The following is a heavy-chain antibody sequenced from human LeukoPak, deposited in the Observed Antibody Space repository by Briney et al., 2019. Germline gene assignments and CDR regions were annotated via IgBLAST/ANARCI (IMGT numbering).Heavy chain of an antibody. CDR3: AKGTSDATRYYYYMDV. CDR2: ISWDGGST. V-gene: IGHV3-43*01. CDR1: GFTVSSNY. Sequence: PGGSLRLSCAASGFTVSSNYMSWVRQAPGKGLEWVSLISWDGGSTYYADSVKGRFTISRDNSKNSLYRQMNSLRTEDTALYYCAKGTSDATRYYYYMDVWGKGITVTVSS. D-gene: IGHD1-1*01. J-gene: IGHJ6*03.